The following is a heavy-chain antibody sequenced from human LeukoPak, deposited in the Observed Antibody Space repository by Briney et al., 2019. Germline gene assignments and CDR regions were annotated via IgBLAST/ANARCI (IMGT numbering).Heavy chain of an antibody. CDR2: FDPEKGEI. CDR3: AREGGEAITGTTLSFDY. V-gene: IGHV1-24*01. J-gene: IGHJ4*02. CDR1: GNTVSVVS. D-gene: IGHD1-7*01. Sequence: ASVKVSCKVSGNTVSVVSMHWVRQPAGKGPEWMGGFDPEKGEIIYAQKFQGRLTLTEDTSTDTAYMELSSLRADDTAVYYCAREGGEAITGTTLSFDYWGQGPLVTVSS.